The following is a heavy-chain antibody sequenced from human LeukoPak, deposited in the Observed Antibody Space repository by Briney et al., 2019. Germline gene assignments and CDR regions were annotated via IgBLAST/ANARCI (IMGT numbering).Heavy chain of an antibody. D-gene: IGHD5-24*01. V-gene: IGHV1-18*04. CDR3: ARAGVDRDGYNPSDY. Sequence: GASVKVSCKASGYTFTGYYMHWVRQAPGQGLEWMGWISAYNGNTNYAQKLQGRVTMTTDTSTSTAYMELRSLRSDDTAVYYCARAGVDRDGYNPSDYWGQGTLVTVSS. CDR2: ISAYNGNT. J-gene: IGHJ4*02. CDR1: GYTFTGYY.